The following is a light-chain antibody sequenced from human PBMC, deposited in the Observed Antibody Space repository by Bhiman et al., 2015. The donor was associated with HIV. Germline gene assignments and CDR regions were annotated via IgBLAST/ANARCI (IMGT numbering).Light chain of an antibody. Sequence: QSALTQPASMSGSPGQSITISCTGTSSDIGNYKFVSWFQQHPGKAPKLIISEVTKRSSGFSHRFSGSKSGNTASLTISGLQAEDEADYYCCSYGGNNNWVFGGGTKVTVL. V-gene: IGLV2-23*02. J-gene: IGLJ3*02. CDR1: SSDIGNYKF. CDR3: CSYGGNNNWV. CDR2: EVT.